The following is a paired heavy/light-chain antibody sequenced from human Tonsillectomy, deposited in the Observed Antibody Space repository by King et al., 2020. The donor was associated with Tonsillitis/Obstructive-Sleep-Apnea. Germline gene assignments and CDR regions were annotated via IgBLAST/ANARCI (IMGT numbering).Light chain of an antibody. CDR1: SSNIGSNS. J-gene: IGLJ3*02. Sequence: QSVLTQPPSASGTPGQRVTLSCSGSSSNIGSNSVSWYRQLPGTAPKLLIYSNNQRPSGVPDRISGSKSGTSASLAISGLQFEDEADYYCAAWDDSLNGWVFGGGTKVTVL. CDR2: SNN. V-gene: IGLV1-44*01. CDR3: AAWDDSLNGWV.
Heavy chain of an antibody. V-gene: IGHV3-30*03. D-gene: IGHD3-3*01. CDR2: ISSDGSKK. CDR3: GTGGSTGLWSDYSTRRGDDVDV. Sequence: QEQLVESGGGVVQPGRSLRLSCAASGFPFSAYVMHWVRQAPGKGLEWVSLISSDGSKKYYAVSVKGRLTISRDNSKNTLYLQMNSLRVEDTAMYYCGTGGSTGLWSDYSTRRGDDVDVWGQGTMVSVSS. CDR1: GFPFSAYV. J-gene: IGHJ3*01.